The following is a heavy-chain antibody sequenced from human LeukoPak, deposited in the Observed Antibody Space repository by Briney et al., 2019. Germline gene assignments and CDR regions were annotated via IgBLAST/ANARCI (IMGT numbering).Heavy chain of an antibody. J-gene: IGHJ3*02. CDR2: ISAYNGNT. Sequence: ASVKVSCKASGYTFTSYGISWVRQAPGQGLEWMGWISAYNGNTNYAQKLQGRVTMTTDTSTSTAYMELRSLRSDDTAVYYCAIYPFRSSRRDGYNCAFDIWGQGTMVTVSS. V-gene: IGHV1-18*01. CDR3: AIYPFRSSRRDGYNCAFDI. CDR1: GYTFTSYG. D-gene: IGHD5-24*01.